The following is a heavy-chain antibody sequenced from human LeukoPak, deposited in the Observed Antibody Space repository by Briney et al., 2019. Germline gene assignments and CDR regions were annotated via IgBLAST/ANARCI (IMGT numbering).Heavy chain of an antibody. Sequence: GGSLRLSCAASGFTFNDYYMSWIRQAPGKGLEWVSYISSSGSTIYYADSVKGRFTISRDNAKNSLYLQMNSLRAEDTAVYYCASGVVVTASDAFDIWGQGTMVTVSS. CDR3: ASGVVVTASDAFDI. V-gene: IGHV3-11*01. CDR2: ISSSGSTI. CDR1: GFTFNDYY. D-gene: IGHD2-21*02. J-gene: IGHJ3*02.